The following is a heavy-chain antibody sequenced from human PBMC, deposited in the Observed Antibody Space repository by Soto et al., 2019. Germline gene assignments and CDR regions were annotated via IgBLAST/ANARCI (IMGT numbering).Heavy chain of an antibody. CDR3: VRVAYGDLGG. Sequence: EVQLVESGGGLVQPGGSLRLSCAASGFTVSSYWMHWVRQAPGKGLVWVSRIKSDGSDTSYADSVKGRFTISRDNAKNTLYLQXXSXXXXXTAVYYCVRVAYGDLGGWGQGTLVTVSS. V-gene: IGHV3-74*01. CDR1: GFTVSSYW. J-gene: IGHJ4*02. CDR2: IKSDGSDT. D-gene: IGHD4-17*01.